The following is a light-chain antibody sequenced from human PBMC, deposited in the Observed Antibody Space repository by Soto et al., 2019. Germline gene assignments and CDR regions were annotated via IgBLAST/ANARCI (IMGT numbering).Light chain of an antibody. V-gene: IGKV3-20*01. J-gene: IGKJ1*01. CDR1: QSVSNNY. Sequence: ELALTKAPATLSLSPAQRATLSCRASQSVSNNYLAWYQQKPGQAPRLLIYGASNRATGIPDRFSGSGSGTDFTLTISRLEPEDFAVYYCQQYGSSGTFGQGTKVDI. CDR3: QQYGSSGT. CDR2: GAS.